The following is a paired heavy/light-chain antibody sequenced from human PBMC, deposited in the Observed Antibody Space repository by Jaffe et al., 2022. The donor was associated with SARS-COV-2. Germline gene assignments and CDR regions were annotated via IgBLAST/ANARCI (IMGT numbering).Light chain of an antibody. CDR3: ASWDDSLSGGV. Sequence: QSVLTQPPSASGTPGQWVSISCSGSNSNIGNNYVHWYQQFPGAAPKLLIFKNNQRPSGVPDRFSGSKSGTSASLAISGLRSEDEGDYFCASWDDSLSGGVFGGGTKLTVL. CDR2: KNN. J-gene: IGLJ2*01. CDR1: NSNIGNNY. V-gene: IGLV1-47*01.
Heavy chain of an antibody. CDR2: LDWNSRNI. CDR1: GFTFDDYG. J-gene: IGHJ4*02. V-gene: IGHV3-9*01. CDR3: VKGLGLDANMFFGDS. Sequence: EVQLVESGGNLVKPGGSLRLSCAASGFTFDDYGMHWVRQAPGKGLEWVSGLDWNSRNIAYADSVKGRFTISRDNARNSLYLQMNSLRHEDTAFYYCVKGLGLDANMFFGDSWGQGTLVTVSS. D-gene: IGHD3-10*02.